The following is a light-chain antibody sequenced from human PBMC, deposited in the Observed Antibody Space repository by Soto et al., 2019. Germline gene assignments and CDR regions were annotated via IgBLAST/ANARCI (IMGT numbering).Light chain of an antibody. V-gene: IGKV3-11*01. CDR2: DAS. CDR1: QSVSSY. Sequence: EILLTHSPATLSLSPGERATLSCRASQSVSSYLAWYQQKRGQAPRLLIYDASNRATGIPARFSGSGSGTDFTLTISSIEPEHLAVYYCQQRSNWPLTFGGGTKVDIK. CDR3: QQRSNWPLT. J-gene: IGKJ4*01.